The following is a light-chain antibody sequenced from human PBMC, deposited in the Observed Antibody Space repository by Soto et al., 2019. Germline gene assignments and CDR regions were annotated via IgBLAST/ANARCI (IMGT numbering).Light chain of an antibody. J-gene: IGKJ1*01. V-gene: IGKV3-15*01. CDR3: QQYNNWPRT. CDR1: RTVHSN. CDR2: GAS. Sequence: EIVMTQSPATVSVSPGDRAPLSCRASRTVHSNVAWYQHKPGQAPRLLIYGASFRATGVPARFSGSGFGTEFTLTISSLQSEDFGVYYCQQYNNWPRTFGQGTKVEV.